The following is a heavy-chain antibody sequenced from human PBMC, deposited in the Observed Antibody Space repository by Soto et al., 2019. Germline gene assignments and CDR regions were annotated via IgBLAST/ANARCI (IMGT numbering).Heavy chain of an antibody. Sequence: GESLKISCKGSGYSFTSYWISWVRQMPGKGLEWMGRIDPSDSDTKYNPSFQGQVTIPADKSITTTYLQWSSLKASDTAIYYCAASIFYYGMDVWGQGTTVTVSS. CDR2: IDPSDSDT. J-gene: IGHJ6*02. CDR1: GYSFTSYW. CDR3: AASIFYYGMDV. V-gene: IGHV5-10-1*04.